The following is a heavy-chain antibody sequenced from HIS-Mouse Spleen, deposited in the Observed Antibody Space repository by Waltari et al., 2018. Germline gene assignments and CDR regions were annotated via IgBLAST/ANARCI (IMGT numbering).Heavy chain of an antibody. CDR3: ARVTLAGGFDP. CDR2: IWYDGSNK. Sequence: QVQLVESGGGVVQPGRSLRLSCAASGFTFIRYGMPWVRQAPGKGLEWVAVIWYDGSNKYYADSVKGRFTISRDNSKNTLYLQMNSLRAEDTAVYYCARVTLAGGFDPWGQGTLVTVSS. V-gene: IGHV3-33*01. J-gene: IGHJ5*02. CDR1: GFTFIRYG. D-gene: IGHD3-16*01.